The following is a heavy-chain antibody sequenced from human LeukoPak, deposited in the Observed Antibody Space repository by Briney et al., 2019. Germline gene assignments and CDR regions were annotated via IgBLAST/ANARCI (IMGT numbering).Heavy chain of an antibody. CDR3: GYSGYDFPFDY. J-gene: IGHJ4*02. Sequence: GGSLRLSCAASEFSVSANYMSWVRQAPGEGLEWVSVIYSGGSTFYADSVKGRFTISRHNSRNTLYLQMNSLRAEDTAVYYCGYSGYDFPFDYWGQGTLVTVSS. D-gene: IGHD5-12*01. CDR2: IYSGGST. CDR1: EFSVSANY. V-gene: IGHV3-53*04.